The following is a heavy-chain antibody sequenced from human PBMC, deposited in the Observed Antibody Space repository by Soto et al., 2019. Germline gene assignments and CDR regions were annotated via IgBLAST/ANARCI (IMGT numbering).Heavy chain of an antibody. CDR1: GDSFNTFA. V-gene: IGHV1-69*06. J-gene: IGHJ4*02. CDR2: IIPNFDTP. CDR3: ARQYYDSSGYYLWYFDY. D-gene: IGHD3-22*01. Sequence: QVQLVQSGAEVKKPGSSVKLSCKASGDSFNTFAVTWVRQAPGQGLEWMGGIIPNFDTPNYAQKFQCRVTIIADKSTSTPYMELSRLRSEDTAVYYCARQYYDSSGYYLWYFDYWGQGTLVTVSS.